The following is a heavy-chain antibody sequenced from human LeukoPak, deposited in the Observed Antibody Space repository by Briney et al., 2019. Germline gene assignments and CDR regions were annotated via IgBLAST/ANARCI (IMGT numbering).Heavy chain of an antibody. CDR1: GFTFGSFP. Sequence: GGSLRLSCVASGFTFGSFPMNWVRQAPGKGLEWLSYISGSDIRYAHSVKGRFTISRDNVKNSLFLQMNSLRVGDTAVYSCARGRAGTNPDPFDVWGPGTMVTVSS. V-gene: IGHV3-48*01. D-gene: IGHD4-17*01. J-gene: IGHJ3*01. CDR3: ARGRAGTNPDPFDV. CDR2: ISGSDIR.